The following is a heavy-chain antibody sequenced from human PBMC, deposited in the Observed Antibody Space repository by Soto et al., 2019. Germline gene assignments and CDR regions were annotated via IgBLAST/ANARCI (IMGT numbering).Heavy chain of an antibody. CDR3: SRVGGYYGDYPNFDY. D-gene: IGHD4-17*01. CDR1: GSSISPYY. Sequence: SETLSLTCFVSGSSISPYYWTWIRQPPGKGLEWIGNIYYSGSTNYNPSLKSRVTISVDTSKKQFSLKLTSVTAADTAVYYCSRVGGYYGDYPNFDYWGQGTRVTVSS. V-gene: IGHV4-59*01. J-gene: IGHJ4*02. CDR2: IYYSGST.